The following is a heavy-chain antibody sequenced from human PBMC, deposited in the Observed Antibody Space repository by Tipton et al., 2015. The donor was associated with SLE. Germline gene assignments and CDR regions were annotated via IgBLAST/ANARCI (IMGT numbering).Heavy chain of an antibody. CDR1: GGSFSGYY. CDR2: INHSGST. Sequence: TLSLTCAVYGGSFSGYYWSWIRQPPGKGLEWIGEINHSGSTNYNPSLKSRVTISVDTSKNQFSLKLSSVTAADTAVYYCAREGPYDSSHWYFDLWGRGTLVTVSS. D-gene: IGHD3-16*01. J-gene: IGHJ2*01. V-gene: IGHV4-34*01. CDR3: AREGPYDSSHWYFDL.